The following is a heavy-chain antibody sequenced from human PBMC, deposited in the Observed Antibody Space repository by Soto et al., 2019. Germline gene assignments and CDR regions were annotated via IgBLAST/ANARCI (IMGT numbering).Heavy chain of an antibody. CDR3: AREREPPYYDFWSGYSQVGGYYYYGMDV. D-gene: IGHD3-3*01. CDR2: ISAYNGNT. Sequence: AASVKVSCKASGYTFTSYGISWVRQAPGQGLEWMGWISAYNGNTNYAQKLQGRVTVTTDTSTSTAYMELRSLRSDDTAVYYCAREREPPYYDFWSGYSQVGGYYYYGMDVWGQGTTVTVSS. J-gene: IGHJ6*02. CDR1: GYTFTSYG. V-gene: IGHV1-18*01.